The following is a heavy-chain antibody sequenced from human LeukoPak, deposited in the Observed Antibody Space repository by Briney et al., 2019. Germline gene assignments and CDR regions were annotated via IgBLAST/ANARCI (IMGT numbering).Heavy chain of an antibody. Sequence: GASVKVSCKASGYTFTSYDINWVRQATGQRLEWMGWISAYNGNTNYAQKLQGRVTMTTDTSTSTAYMELRSLRSDDTAVYYCARTRYSSGWTNWYFDLWGRGTLVTVSS. J-gene: IGHJ2*01. D-gene: IGHD6-19*01. V-gene: IGHV1-18*01. CDR2: ISAYNGNT. CDR3: ARTRYSSGWTNWYFDL. CDR1: GYTFTSYD.